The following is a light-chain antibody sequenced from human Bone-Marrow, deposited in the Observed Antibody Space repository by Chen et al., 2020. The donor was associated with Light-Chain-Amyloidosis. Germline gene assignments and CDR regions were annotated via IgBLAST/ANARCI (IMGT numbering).Light chain of an antibody. J-gene: IGLJ3*02. CDR1: KLGDRY. V-gene: IGLV3-1*01. Sequence: SYELTQPPSVSVSPGQTASITCSGDKLGDRYTYWYQLKSGQSPVLVIYEDKKRPSGIPERFSGANSGNTATLTISGTQPMDEADYYGQAWDSSTVMFGGGTKLTVL. CDR2: EDK. CDR3: QAWDSSTVM.